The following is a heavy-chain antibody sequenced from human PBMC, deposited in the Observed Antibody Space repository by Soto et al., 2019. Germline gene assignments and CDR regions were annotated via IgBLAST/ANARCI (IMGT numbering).Heavy chain of an antibody. V-gene: IGHV4-39*02. CDR2: IYYSGTT. J-gene: IGHJ4*02. D-gene: IGHD2-8*01. CDR3: ARDTNAGNDY. Sequence: TSETLSLTCTVSGGSISSSSYYWGWIRQPPGKGLEWIGSIYYSGTTYYNPSLNSRVTISVDTSKNQFSLRLSSVTAADTAVYYCARDTNAGNDYWGQGTLVTVSS. CDR1: GGSISSSSYY.